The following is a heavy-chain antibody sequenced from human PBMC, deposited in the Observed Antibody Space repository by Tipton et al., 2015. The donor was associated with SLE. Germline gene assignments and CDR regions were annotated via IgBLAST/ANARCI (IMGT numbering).Heavy chain of an antibody. CDR2: ISAYNGNT. D-gene: IGHD5-24*01. Sequence: QSGAEVKXPGXSVKVXCXASGYTFTSYGXSWVRQAXAKGIEWMGWISAYNGNTNYAQTLQGRVTMTTDTSTSTAYMELRSLRSDDTAVYYCARSPLGITTTIQFXXYYMDVWGKGTTVAVSS. CDR1: GYTFTSYG. V-gene: IGHV1-18*01. J-gene: IGHJ6*03. CDR3: ARSPLGITTTIQFXXYYMDV.